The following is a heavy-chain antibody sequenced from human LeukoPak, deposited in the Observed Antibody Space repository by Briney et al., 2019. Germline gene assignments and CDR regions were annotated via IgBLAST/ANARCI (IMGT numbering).Heavy chain of an antibody. CDR3: AKALKTWGYCGGDCSNVHTFDF. V-gene: IGHV3-30*18. J-gene: IGHJ3*01. Sequence: PGRSLRLSCAASGFTFSSHGMHWVRQAPGKGLEWVGVISFDGSNRYYADSVKGRFTISRDNSKKTVFLQMNSLRAEDTAVYYCAKALKTWGYCGGDCSNVHTFDFWGQGTMVTVSS. CDR2: ISFDGSNR. CDR1: GFTFSSHG. D-gene: IGHD2-21*02.